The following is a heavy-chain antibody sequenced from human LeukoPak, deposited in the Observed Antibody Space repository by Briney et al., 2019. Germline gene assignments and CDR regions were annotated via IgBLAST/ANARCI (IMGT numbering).Heavy chain of an antibody. Sequence: SQTQSLTCTVSGGSISSGGYYWSWIRQHPGKGLEWIGYIYYSGSTYYNPSLKSRVTISVDTSKNQFSLKLSSVTAADTAVYYCARDKGGRYCSSTSCYGGWFDPWGQGTLVTVSS. CDR2: IYYSGST. CDR1: GGSISSGGYY. V-gene: IGHV4-31*03. D-gene: IGHD2-2*01. CDR3: ARDKGGRYCSSTSCYGGWFDP. J-gene: IGHJ5*02.